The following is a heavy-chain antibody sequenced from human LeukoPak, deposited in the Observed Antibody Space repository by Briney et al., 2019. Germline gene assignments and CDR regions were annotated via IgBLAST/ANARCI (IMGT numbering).Heavy chain of an antibody. CDR3: ARVGEVGVLDY. CDR2: IYHSGST. J-gene: IGHJ4*02. Sequence: SETLSLTCTVSGGSISSYYWSWIRQPPGKGLEWIGYIYHSGSTNYNPSLKSRVTISVDTSKNQFSLKLSSVTAADTAVYYCARVGEVGVLDYWGQGTLVTVSS. CDR1: GGSISSYY. D-gene: IGHD1-26*01. V-gene: IGHV4-59*01.